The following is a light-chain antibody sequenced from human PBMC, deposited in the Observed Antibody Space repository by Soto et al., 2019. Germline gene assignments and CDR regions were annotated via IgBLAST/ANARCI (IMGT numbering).Light chain of an antibody. CDR2: EAA. V-gene: IGKV1-5*03. CDR1: QYIHNY. CDR3: QQSNNYPWT. Sequence: DIQMTQSPSTLSASVGDRVTITCRASQYIHNYLAWYQQKPGEAPKLLIYEAANLESGVPSRFSSSGTGTEFTLTISSLQPDDFATYYRQQSNNYPWTFGQGTRVEI. J-gene: IGKJ1*01.